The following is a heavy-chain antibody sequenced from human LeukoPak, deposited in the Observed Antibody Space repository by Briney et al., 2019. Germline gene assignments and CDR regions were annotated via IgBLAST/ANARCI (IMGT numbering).Heavy chain of an antibody. V-gene: IGHV3-23*01. D-gene: IGHD2-15*01. CDR1: GFTVSSNY. CDR3: LGYCSGGRCYSGGH. Sequence: GGSLRLSCAVSGFTVSSNYMSWVRQAPGKGLEWVSTVSTSGGSTYYADSVKGRFTISRDNSKNTQYLQMNSLRAEDTAIYYCLGYCSGGRCYSGGHWGQGTLVTVSS. J-gene: IGHJ4*02. CDR2: VSTSGGST.